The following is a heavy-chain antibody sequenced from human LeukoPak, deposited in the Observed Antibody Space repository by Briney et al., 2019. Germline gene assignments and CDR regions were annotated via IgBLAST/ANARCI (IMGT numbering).Heavy chain of an antibody. J-gene: IGHJ6*03. CDR3: ARHIGGGIEDMDV. Sequence: SETLFLTCTVSGGSIGSYYWSWVRQSPGKGLEWIGYIYVTGNRYNPYLQSRVTISVDTSRNQFFLKTSSVTAADTAVYYCARHIGGGIEDMDVWGKGTKVTVSS. V-gene: IGHV4-59*08. CDR2: IYVTGN. D-gene: IGHD3-16*02. CDR1: GGSIGSYY.